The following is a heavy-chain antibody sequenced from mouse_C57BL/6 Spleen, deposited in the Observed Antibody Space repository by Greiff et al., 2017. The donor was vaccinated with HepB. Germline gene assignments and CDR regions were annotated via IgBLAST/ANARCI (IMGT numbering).Heavy chain of an antibody. J-gene: IGHJ3*01. V-gene: IGHV1-82*01. Sequence: QVQLQQSGPELVKPGASVKISCKASGYAFSSSWMNWVKQRPGKGLEWIGRIYPGDGDTNYNGKFKGKATLTADKSSSTAYMQLSSLTSEDSAVYFCARPAQATAFAYWGQGTLVTVSA. CDR2: IYPGDGDT. CDR1: GYAFSSSW. D-gene: IGHD3-2*02. CDR3: ARPAQATAFAY.